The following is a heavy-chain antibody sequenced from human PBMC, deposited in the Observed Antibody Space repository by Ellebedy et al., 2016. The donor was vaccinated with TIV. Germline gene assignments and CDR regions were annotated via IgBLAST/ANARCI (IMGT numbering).Heavy chain of an antibody. CDR2: IKQDGSET. CDR3: ARGMSSVPS. CDR1: GFTFSINW. V-gene: IGHV3-7*03. J-gene: IGHJ4*02. Sequence: PGGSLRLSCAASGFTFSINWMCWVSQAPGKGLEWVATIKQDGSETHYVDSVKGRFTISRDNAKNSLYLQMNSLRAEDTAIYYCARGMSSVPSWGQGTLVTVSS. D-gene: IGHD5/OR15-5a*01.